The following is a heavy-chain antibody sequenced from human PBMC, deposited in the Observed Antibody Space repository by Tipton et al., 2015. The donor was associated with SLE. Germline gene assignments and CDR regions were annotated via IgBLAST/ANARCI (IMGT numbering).Heavy chain of an antibody. CDR2: ISGSGGST. D-gene: IGHD3-16*01. J-gene: IGHJ3*02. Sequence: SLRLSCAASGFTFSSYAMSWVRQAPGKGLEWVSAISGSGGSTYYADSVKGRFTISRDNSKNTLYLQMNSLRAEDTAVYYCARDGAYDYVWGSYRDDAFDIWGQGTMVTVSS. CDR1: GFTFSSYA. V-gene: IGHV3-23*01. CDR3: ARDGAYDYVWGSYRDDAFDI.